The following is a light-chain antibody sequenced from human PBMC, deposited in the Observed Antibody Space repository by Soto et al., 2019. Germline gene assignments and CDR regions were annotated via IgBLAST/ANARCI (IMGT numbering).Light chain of an antibody. Sequence: EIVLTQSPGTLSLSPGERATLSFRASQRVSSSYLAFRKPGQAPRLLIYAASSWATGIPDRFCGSGSGTDFTVNVSRLQPDDFSVYCCQQYGASPPTFGQGTKVDIK. J-gene: IGKJ1*01. CDR3: QQYGASPPT. CDR1: QRVSSSY. CDR2: AAS. V-gene: IGKV3-20*01.